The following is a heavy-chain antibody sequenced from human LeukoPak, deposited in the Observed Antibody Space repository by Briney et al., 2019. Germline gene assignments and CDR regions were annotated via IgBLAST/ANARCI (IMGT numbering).Heavy chain of an antibody. CDR1: GGSISSYY. Sequence: SETLSLTCTVSGGSISSYYWSWIRQPPGKGLEWIGYIYYSGSTNYNPSLKSRVTISVDTSKNQFSLKLSSVTAADTAVYYCARPAGAVAGRKVSWYFDLWGRDYGVSVS. CDR2: IYYSGST. J-gene: IGHJ2*01. D-gene: IGHD6-19*01. CDR3: ARPAGAVAGRKVSWYFDL. V-gene: IGHV4-59*01.